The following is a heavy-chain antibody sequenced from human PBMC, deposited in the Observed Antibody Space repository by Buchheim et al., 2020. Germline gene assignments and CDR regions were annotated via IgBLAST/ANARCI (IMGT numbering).Heavy chain of an antibody. CDR2: INHSGST. CDR3: ARGYDSSGAETNYFDY. D-gene: IGHD3-22*01. Sequence: QVQLQQWGAGLLKPSETLSLTCAVYGGSFSGYYRSWIRQPPGKGLEWIGEINHSGSTNYNPSLKSRVTISVDTSKNQFSLNLSSVTAADTAVYYCARGYDSSGAETNYFDYWGQGTL. V-gene: IGHV4-34*01. J-gene: IGHJ4*02. CDR1: GGSFSGYY.